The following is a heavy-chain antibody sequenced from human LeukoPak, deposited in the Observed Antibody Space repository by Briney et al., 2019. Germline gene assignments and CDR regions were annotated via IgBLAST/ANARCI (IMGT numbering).Heavy chain of an antibody. CDR3: ARSRGVAGPETYYYYYYYMDV. CDR1: GGSFSGYY. D-gene: IGHD6-19*01. J-gene: IGHJ6*03. Sequence: PSETLSLTCAVSGGSFSGYYWSWIRQPPGQGLEWIGEINHSGSTNYNPSLKSRVTISVHTSKNQFSLKLRSVTASDSAVYYCARSRGVAGPETYYYYYYYMDVWGKGTTVTVSS. V-gene: IGHV4-34*01. CDR2: INHSGST.